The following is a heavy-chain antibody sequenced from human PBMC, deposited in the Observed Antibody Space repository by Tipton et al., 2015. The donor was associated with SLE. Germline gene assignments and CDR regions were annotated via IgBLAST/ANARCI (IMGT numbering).Heavy chain of an antibody. CDR1: GGSISSYY. D-gene: IGHD6-13*01. CDR3: ARDQGAGSSGNWFDP. J-gene: IGHJ5*02. Sequence: LRLSCTVSGGSISSYYWSWIRPPAGKGLEWIGRIYTSGSTNYNPSRKSRVTMSVDTSKNQFSLKLSSVTAADTAVYYCARDQGAGSSGNWFDPWGQGTLVTVSS. V-gene: IGHV4-4*07. CDR2: IYTSGST.